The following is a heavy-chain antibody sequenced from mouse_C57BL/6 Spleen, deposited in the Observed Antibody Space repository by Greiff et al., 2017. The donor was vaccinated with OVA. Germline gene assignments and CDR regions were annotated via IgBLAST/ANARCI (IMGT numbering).Heavy chain of an antibody. CDR1: GYTFTDYE. CDR3: TRSSY. Sequence: VKLMESGAELVRPGASVTLSCKASGYTFTDYEMHWVKQTPVHGLEWIGAIDPETGGTAYNQKFKGKAILTADKSSSTAYMELRSLTSEDSAVYYCTRSSYWGQGTSVTVSS. V-gene: IGHV1-15*01. CDR2: IDPETGGT. J-gene: IGHJ4*01.